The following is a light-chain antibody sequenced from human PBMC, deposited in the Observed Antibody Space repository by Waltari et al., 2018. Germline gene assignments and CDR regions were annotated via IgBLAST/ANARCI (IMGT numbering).Light chain of an antibody. CDR3: AAWDRSLRIVV. CDR2: GVI. CDR1: SSNIGVST. J-gene: IGLJ2*01. Sequence: QSVLTQPPSASGTPGQRVTISCSGSSSNIGVSTVNWYQQFPGTAPKLSICGVIRRPSGAPDRFSGSKSGTSASLAISGLQSEDEADYFCAAWDRSLRIVVFGGGTKLTVL. V-gene: IGLV1-44*01.